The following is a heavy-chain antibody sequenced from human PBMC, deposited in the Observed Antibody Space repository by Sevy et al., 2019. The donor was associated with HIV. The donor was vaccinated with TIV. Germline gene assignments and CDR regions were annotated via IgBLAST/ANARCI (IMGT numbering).Heavy chain of an antibody. V-gene: IGHV3-7*01. Sequence: GGSLRLSCAASGFTFSSHWMTWVRQAPGKGLEWVDNIKQDGSEKYYVDSVKGRFTISRDNAKNSLYLQMNSLRAEDTAVYYCAREGDAGFDFWGQGTLVTVSS. CDR1: GFTFSSHW. CDR3: AREGDAGFDF. CDR2: IKQDGSEK. J-gene: IGHJ4*02.